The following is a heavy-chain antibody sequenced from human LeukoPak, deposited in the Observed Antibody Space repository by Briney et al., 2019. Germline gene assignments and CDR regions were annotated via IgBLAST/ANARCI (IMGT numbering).Heavy chain of an antibody. CDR1: GFTFSSYG. Sequence: GGSLRLSCAASGFTFSSYGMHWVRQAPGKGLEWVSSISSSSSYVYYADSVKGRFTISRDNAKNSLYLQMNSLRAEDTAVYYCARDLPLAAADPKADYWGQGTLVTVSS. J-gene: IGHJ4*02. CDR2: ISSSSSYV. V-gene: IGHV3-21*01. D-gene: IGHD6-13*01. CDR3: ARDLPLAAADPKADY.